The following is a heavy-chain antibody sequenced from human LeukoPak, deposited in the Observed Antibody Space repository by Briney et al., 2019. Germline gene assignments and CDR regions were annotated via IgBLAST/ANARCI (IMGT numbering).Heavy chain of an antibody. Sequence: GGSLRLSCIPSGFTVSSYWMSWVRQAPGKGLEWVANIKQDGSEKYYVDSVKGRFTISRDNAKNSLSLQMNSLRAEDTALYYCARDRNYDSSGYYYPYFDYWGQGTLVTVSS. CDR1: GFTVSSYW. D-gene: IGHD3-22*01. CDR3: ARDRNYDSSGYYYPYFDY. J-gene: IGHJ4*02. CDR2: IKQDGSEK. V-gene: IGHV3-7*05.